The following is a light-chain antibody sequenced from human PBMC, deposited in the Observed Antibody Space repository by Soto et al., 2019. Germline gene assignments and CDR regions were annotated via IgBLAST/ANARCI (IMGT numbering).Light chain of an antibody. CDR1: QSISSN. CDR2: GAS. Sequence: EIVMTQSPATLSVSPGERATLSCWASQSISSNLAWYQQTAGQAPRLLIYGASTRATGIPARFSGSGSGTDFTLIIGSLEPEDFALYYCQQRSNWPITFGQGTRLEIK. J-gene: IGKJ5*01. V-gene: IGKV3-15*01. CDR3: QQRSNWPIT.